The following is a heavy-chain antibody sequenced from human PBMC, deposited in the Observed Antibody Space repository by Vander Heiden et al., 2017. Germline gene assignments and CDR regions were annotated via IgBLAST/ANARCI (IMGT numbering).Heavy chain of an antibody. CDR1: GLTSSRPW. CDR3: ARDRSLNIILMVYATSSFDL. CDR2: IKEDGSEK. V-gene: IGHV3-7*01. Sequence: EVQLPESGRALVQPVGFPSLSCAAYGLTSSRPWLHWVRQAQGKGLEWVANIKEDGSEKYYVDSGKGRFTISRDNAKNSLYLQRNSLRAEDTAVYYCARDRSLNIILMVYATSSFDLWGRGTLVTVSS. D-gene: IGHD2-8*01. J-gene: IGHJ2*01.